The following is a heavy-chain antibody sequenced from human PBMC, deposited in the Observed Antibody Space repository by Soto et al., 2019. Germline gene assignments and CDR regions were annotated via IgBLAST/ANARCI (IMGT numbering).Heavy chain of an antibody. CDR2: ISAYNGNT. V-gene: IGHV1-18*01. CDR1: GYTFTKYG. CDR3: AREVAAAGGEYDY. Sequence: QVQLVQSGAEVKNPGASVKVSCKASGYTFTKYGIGWVRQAPGQGREWMGWISAYNGNTNYAQKLQGRVTMTTDTSTSTDYMELRSLRSDDTAVYYCAREVAAAGGEYDYWGQGTLVTVSS. J-gene: IGHJ4*02. D-gene: IGHD6-13*01.